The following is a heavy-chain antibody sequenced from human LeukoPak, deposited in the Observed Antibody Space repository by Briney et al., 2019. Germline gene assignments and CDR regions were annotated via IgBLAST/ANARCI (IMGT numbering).Heavy chain of an antibody. D-gene: IGHD3-22*01. CDR1: GGTFSSYA. J-gene: IGHJ6*02. CDR2: IIPIFGTA. CDR3: ARDQITMIVVHYYYGMDV. Sequence: SVKVSCKASGGTFSSYAISWVRQAPGQGLEWVGGIIPIFGTANYAQKFQGRVTITADESTSTAYMELSSLRSEDTAVYYCARDQITMIVVHYYYGMDVWGQGTTVTVSS. V-gene: IGHV1-69*13.